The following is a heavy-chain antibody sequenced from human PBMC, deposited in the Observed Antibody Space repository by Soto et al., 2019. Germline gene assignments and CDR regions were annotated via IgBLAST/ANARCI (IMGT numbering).Heavy chain of an antibody. J-gene: IGHJ3*02. Sequence: GGFLRLSCAASGFTFISYGMHWVRQAPGKGLEWVAVIWYDGSNKYYADSVKGRFTISRDNSKNTLYLQMNSLRAEDTAVYYCARDGAVAGTAAFDIWGQGTMVTVSS. D-gene: IGHD6-19*01. CDR3: ARDGAVAGTAAFDI. CDR2: IWYDGSNK. V-gene: IGHV3-33*01. CDR1: GFTFISYG.